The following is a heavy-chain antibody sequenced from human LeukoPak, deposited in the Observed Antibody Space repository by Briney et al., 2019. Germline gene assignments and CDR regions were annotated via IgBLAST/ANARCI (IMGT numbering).Heavy chain of an antibody. V-gene: IGHV4-34*01. J-gene: IGHJ5*02. D-gene: IGHD3-3*01. CDR3: ARGTDLTIFGVVRTQTTKLPHRFDP. CDR2: INHSGST. Sequence: KTSETLCLTCAVYGGSFSGYYWSWIRQPPGKGLEWIGEINHSGSTNYNPSLKSRGTISVDTSKNQFSLKLSSVTAADTAVYYCARGTDLTIFGVVRTQTTKLPHRFDPWGQGTLVTVSS. CDR1: GGSFSGYY.